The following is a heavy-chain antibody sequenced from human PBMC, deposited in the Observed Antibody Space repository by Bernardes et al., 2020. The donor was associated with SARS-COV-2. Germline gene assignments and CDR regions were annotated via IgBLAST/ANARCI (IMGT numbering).Heavy chain of an antibody. V-gene: IGHV3-30*03. CDR1: GFTFSSYG. J-gene: IGHJ3*02. Sequence: GGSLRLSCAASGFTFSSYGMHWVRQAPGKGLEWVAFISYDGSNKYYADSVKGRFTISSDNSKNTLYLQMHILRAEDTAVYYCACPRGVIFWDDFDIWGQGTMGNVAS. CDR2: ISYDGSNK. CDR3: ACPRGVIFWDDFDI. D-gene: IGHD3-10*01.